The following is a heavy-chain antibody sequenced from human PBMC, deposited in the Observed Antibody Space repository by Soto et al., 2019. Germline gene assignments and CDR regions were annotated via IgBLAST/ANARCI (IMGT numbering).Heavy chain of an antibody. CDR2: ISGFNGNT. CDR3: GRGSAYCTPRGFGH. D-gene: IGHD2-8*01. V-gene: IGHV1-18*01. Sequence: QVQLVQSGAEVKKPGASVRVSCKASGYTFSRYGISWVRQAPGQGLEWMGWISGFNGNTKESEKLQGRVTLTTDTGANTAHMGLRGPRFYDTAVLYCGRGSAYCTPRGFGHWGQGTLVTVSS. J-gene: IGHJ4*02. CDR1: GYTFSRYG.